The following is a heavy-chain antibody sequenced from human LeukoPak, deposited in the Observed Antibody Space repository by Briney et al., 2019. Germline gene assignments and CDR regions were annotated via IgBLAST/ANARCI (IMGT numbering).Heavy chain of an antibody. V-gene: IGHV3-53*01. CDR3: ARRVWGSNRYTDC. D-gene: IGHD3-16*02. J-gene: IGHJ4*02. CDR2: IYTGGNT. CDR1: GFTVSTNY. Sequence: PGGSLRLSCAASGFTVSTNYMSWVRQAPGKGLEWVSIIYTGGNTYYADSVKGRFTISRDNSKNTQYLQMNSLRAEDTAVYYCARRVWGSNRYTDCWGQGTLVTVSS.